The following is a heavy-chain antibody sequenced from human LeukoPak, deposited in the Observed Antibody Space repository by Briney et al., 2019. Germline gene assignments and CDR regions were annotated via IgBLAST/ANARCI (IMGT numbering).Heavy chain of an antibody. V-gene: IGHV1-18*01. CDR2: ISAYNGNA. D-gene: IGHD5-24*01. CDR3: ARGMATISDY. Sequence: VASVKVSCKASGYIFTNYGISWVRQAPGQGLEWMGWISAYNGNADYTQKLQGRVTMTTDTSTSTVYMELSSLRSEDTAVYYCARGMATISDYWGQGTLVTVSS. J-gene: IGHJ4*02. CDR1: GYIFTNYG.